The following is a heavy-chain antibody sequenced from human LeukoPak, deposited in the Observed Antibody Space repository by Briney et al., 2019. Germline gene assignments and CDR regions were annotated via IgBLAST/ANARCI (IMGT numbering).Heavy chain of an antibody. J-gene: IGHJ6*02. CDR3: AKRGDGDYVRSRGYYYGMDV. Sequence: ASVKVSCKASGYTFTSYAMHWVRQAPGQRLEWMGWINAGNGNTKYSQKFQGRVTITRDTSASTAYMELSSLRSEDTAVYYCAKRGDGDYVRSRGYYYGMDVWGQGTTVTVSS. CDR1: GYTFTSYA. D-gene: IGHD4-17*01. CDR2: INAGNGNT. V-gene: IGHV1-3*01.